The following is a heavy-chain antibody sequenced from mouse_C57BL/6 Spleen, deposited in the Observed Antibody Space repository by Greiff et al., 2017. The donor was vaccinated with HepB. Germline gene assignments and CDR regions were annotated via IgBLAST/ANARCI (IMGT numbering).Heavy chain of an antibody. V-gene: IGHV1-63*01. Sequence: VQLQQSGAELVRPGTSVKMSCKASGYTFTNYWIGWAKQRPGHGLEWIGDIYPGGGYTNYNEKFKGKATLTADKSSSTAYMQFSSLTSEDSAVYYCAREEGAYAMDYWGQGTSVTVSS. J-gene: IGHJ4*01. CDR1: GYTFTNYW. CDR2: IYPGGGYT. CDR3: AREEGAYAMDY.